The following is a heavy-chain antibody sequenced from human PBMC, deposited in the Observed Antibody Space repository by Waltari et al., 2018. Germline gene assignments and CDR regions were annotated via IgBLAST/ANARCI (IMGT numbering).Heavy chain of an antibody. D-gene: IGHD1-26*01. J-gene: IGHJ6*03. V-gene: IGHV4-4*07. CDR2: IYTIGRT. CDR3: ARNRGPIIRGGDYYYYMDV. Sequence: QVELQESGPGLVKPSETLSLICTVSGDSISNFYWSWIRQPAGKGLAWIGRIYTIGRTKYTPSLRSRVTMSVDTSNNQISLQLTAVTASDTAMYFCARNRGPIIRGGDYYYYMDVWGKGTTVTVSS. CDR1: GDSISNFY.